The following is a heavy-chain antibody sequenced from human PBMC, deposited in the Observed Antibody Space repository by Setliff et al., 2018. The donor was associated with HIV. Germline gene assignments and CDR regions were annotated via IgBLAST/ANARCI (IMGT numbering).Heavy chain of an antibody. CDR2: IIPLFRTA. CDR1: GDTFSNSL. V-gene: IGHV1-69*05. Sequence: VASVKVSCKASGDTFSNSLVTWVRQAPGQGLEWMGGIIPLFRTANYAQKFQGRVTMTTDELMTTAYLELSSLRYEDTALYYCAREAGRWELLHDAFDIWGQGTMVTVSS. CDR3: AREAGRWELLHDAFDI. D-gene: IGHD1-26*01. J-gene: IGHJ3*02.